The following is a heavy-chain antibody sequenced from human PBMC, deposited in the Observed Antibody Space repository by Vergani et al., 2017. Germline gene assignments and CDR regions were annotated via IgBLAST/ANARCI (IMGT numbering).Heavy chain of an antibody. CDR3: AKLSREVIAFDY. D-gene: IGHD2-21*01. Sequence: EVQLLESGGGLVQPGGSLRLSCAASGFPSSSYAMSWVRQAPGKGLEWVSAISGSGGSTYYADSMKGRFTISRDNSKNTLYLEMNSLRAEDTDVYYCAKLSREVIAFDYWGQGTLVTVSS. J-gene: IGHJ4*02. CDR2: ISGSGGST. V-gene: IGHV3-23*01. CDR1: GFPSSSYA.